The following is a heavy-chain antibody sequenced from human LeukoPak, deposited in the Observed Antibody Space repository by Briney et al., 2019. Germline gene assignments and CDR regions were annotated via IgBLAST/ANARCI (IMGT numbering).Heavy chain of an antibody. V-gene: IGHV1-46*04. CDR3: ARAISRWFDP. Sequence: GASVKVSCKASEDTFTRHYMHWVRQAPGQGLEWIGLINPNDNSIDYTQKLRGRVTVTRDTSTSTVYMELSSLRSEDTAVYYCARAISRWFDPWGQGTLVTVSS. CDR2: INPNDNSI. J-gene: IGHJ5*02. CDR1: EDTFTRHY.